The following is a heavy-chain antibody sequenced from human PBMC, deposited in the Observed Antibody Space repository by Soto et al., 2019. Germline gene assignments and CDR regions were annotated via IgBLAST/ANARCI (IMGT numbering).Heavy chain of an antibody. CDR2: ISYDGNSE. D-gene: IGHD3-3*01. Sequence: QVQLVESGGGVVQPGTSLRVSCGASGFTFSAYVMHWVRRAPGKGLEWVAAISYDGNSEYYAASVKGRFTVSRDNSKNTVFLQMNTLRVEDTAVYYCARGIIQDVDYWGQGTLVTVSS. V-gene: IGHV3-30-3*01. J-gene: IGHJ4*02. CDR3: ARGIIQDVDY. CDR1: GFTFSAYV.